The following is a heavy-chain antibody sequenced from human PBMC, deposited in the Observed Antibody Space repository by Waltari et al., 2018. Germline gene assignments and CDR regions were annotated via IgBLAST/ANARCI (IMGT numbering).Heavy chain of an antibody. Sequence: QVQLVQSGAEVKKPGSSVKVSCKASGGTFSSYAISRVRQAPGQGLEWMGGIIPIFGTANYAQKFQGRVTITTDESTSTAYMELSSLRSEDTAVYYCASTRQLVGSDAFDIWGQGTMVTVSS. J-gene: IGHJ3*02. CDR1: GGTFSSYA. V-gene: IGHV1-69*05. D-gene: IGHD6-13*01. CDR3: ASTRQLVGSDAFDI. CDR2: IIPIFGTA.